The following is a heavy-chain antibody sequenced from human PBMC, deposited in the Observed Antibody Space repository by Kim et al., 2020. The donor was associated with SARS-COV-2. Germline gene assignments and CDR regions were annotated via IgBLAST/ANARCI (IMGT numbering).Heavy chain of an antibody. J-gene: IGHJ4*01. CDR3: AREITNYDSSGGGDY. D-gene: IGHD3-22*01. Sequence: DSVKGRFTISRDNAKNSLYLKMNSLRAEDTAVYYCAREITNYDSSGGGDYWGHGTLVTVSS. V-gene: IGHV3-7*03.